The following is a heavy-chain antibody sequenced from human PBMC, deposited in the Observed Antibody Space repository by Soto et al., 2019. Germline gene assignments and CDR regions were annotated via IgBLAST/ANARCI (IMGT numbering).Heavy chain of an antibody. CDR2: ISFTGST. J-gene: IGHJ5*02. V-gene: IGHV4-59*12. Sequence: QVQLQESDPGLVRPSETLSLTCTVSGDSISSYYWSWIRQPPGKGLEWIGYISFTGSTIYNPSLESRTTISLDTSKNQVSLKLKSVTAADTAVYFCASVGELPVWFDPWGRGTLVTVSS. CDR3: ASVGELPVWFDP. CDR1: GDSISSYY. D-gene: IGHD3-10*01.